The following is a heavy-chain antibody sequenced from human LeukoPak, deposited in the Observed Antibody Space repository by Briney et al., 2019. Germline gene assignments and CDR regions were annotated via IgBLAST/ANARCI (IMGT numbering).Heavy chain of an antibody. CDR2: IYSGGST. V-gene: IGHV3-53*01. D-gene: IGHD6-19*01. Sequence: AGGSLRLSCAASGFTVSSNYMSWVRQAPGKGLEWVSVIYSGGSTYYADSVKGRFTISRDNSKNTLYLQMNSLRAEDTAVYYCARADSSGWYYFDYWGQGTLVTVSS. CDR1: GFTVSSNY. CDR3: ARADSSGWYYFDY. J-gene: IGHJ4*02.